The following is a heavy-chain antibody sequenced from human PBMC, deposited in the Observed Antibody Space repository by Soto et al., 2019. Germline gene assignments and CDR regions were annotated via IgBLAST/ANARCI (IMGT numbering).Heavy chain of an antibody. CDR1: GFNFNIYA. J-gene: IGHJ6*04. CDR3: ARDFRAPTQYGYYYYGLDV. V-gene: IGHV3-30-3*01. CDR2: ISYGGIDT. D-gene: IGHD3-10*01. Sequence: QVQLVESGGGVVQPGRSMRLSCETSGFNFNIYAMHWVRLAPAKGLEWLAFISYGGIDTYYRDSVKGRFTISRDNSKNTLYLQMNSLRTEDTAIYYCARDFRAPTQYGYYYYGLDVWGKGTTVTVSP.